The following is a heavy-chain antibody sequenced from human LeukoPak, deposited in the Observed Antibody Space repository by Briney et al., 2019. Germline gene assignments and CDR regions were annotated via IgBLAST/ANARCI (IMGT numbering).Heavy chain of an antibody. J-gene: IGHJ5*02. D-gene: IGHD6-13*01. Sequence: ASVKVSCKASGGTFSSYDINWVRQATGQGLEWMGWMNPNSGNTGYAQKFQGRVTMTRNTSISTAYMELSSLRSEDTAVYYCASWIAAAGGDWFDPWGQGTLVTVSS. CDR2: MNPNSGNT. CDR3: ASWIAAAGGDWFDP. CDR1: GGTFSSYD. V-gene: IGHV1-8*02.